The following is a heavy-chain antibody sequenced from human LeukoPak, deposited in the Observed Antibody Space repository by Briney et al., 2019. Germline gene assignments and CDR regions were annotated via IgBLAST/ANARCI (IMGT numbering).Heavy chain of an antibody. CDR1: GYSISSGYY. CDR3: ARQGSYGNYFDY. Sequence: SETLSLTCTVSGYSISSGYYWGWIRPPPGKGLEWIGSIYHSGSTYYNPSLKSRVTISVDTSKNQFSLKLSSVTAADTAVYYCARQGSYGNYFDYWGQGTLVTVSS. CDR2: IYHSGST. V-gene: IGHV4-38-2*02. J-gene: IGHJ4*02. D-gene: IGHD5-18*01.